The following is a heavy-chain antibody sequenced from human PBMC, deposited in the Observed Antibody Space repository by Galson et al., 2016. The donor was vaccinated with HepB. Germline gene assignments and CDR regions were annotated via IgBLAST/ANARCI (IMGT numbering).Heavy chain of an antibody. J-gene: IGHJ6*02. CDR2: ISDSGST. V-gene: IGHV4-61*08. CDR3: ARDKIAVSGGFYYYYGMDV. D-gene: IGHD6-19*01. CDR1: GGSVSRSAFY. Sequence: SETLSLTCTVSGGSVSRSAFYWSWVRQSPGKGLEWIGSISDSGSTNYNPSLKSRVTISVDTSKNQSSLKLTSVTATDTAVYYCARDKIAVSGGFYYYYGMDVWGQGTTVTVSS.